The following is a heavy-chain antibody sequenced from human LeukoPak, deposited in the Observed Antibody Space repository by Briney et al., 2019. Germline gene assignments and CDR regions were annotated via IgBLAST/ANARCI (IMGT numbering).Heavy chain of an antibody. CDR3: ARKPGYSSSWLNWFNP. V-gene: IGHV4-34*01. Sequence: SETLSLTCAVYGGSFSGYYWSWIRQPPGKGLEWIGEINHSGSTNYNPSLKSRVTISVDTSKNQFSLKLSSVTAADTAVYYCARKPGYSSSWLNWFNPWGQGTLVTVSS. CDR1: GGSFSGYY. CDR2: INHSGST. D-gene: IGHD6-13*01. J-gene: IGHJ5*02.